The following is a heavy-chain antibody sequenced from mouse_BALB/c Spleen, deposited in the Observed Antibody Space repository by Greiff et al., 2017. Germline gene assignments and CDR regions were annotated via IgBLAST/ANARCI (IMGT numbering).Heavy chain of an antibody. V-gene: IGHV3-2*02. J-gene: IGHJ2*01. CDR3: AKIYDGYPDY. CDR1: GYSITSDYA. D-gene: IGHD2-3*01. Sequence: ESGPGLVKPSQSLSLTCTVTGYSITSDYAWNWIRQFPGNKLEWMGYISYSGSTSYNPSLKSRISITRDTSKNQFFLQLNSVTTEDTATYYCAKIYDGYPDYWGQGTTLTVSS. CDR2: ISYSGST.